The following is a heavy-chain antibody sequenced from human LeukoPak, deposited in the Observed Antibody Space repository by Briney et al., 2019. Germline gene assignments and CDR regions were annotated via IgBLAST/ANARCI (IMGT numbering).Heavy chain of an antibody. CDR2: IYYSGNT. J-gene: IGHJ4*02. CDR1: GGSISSSSYY. Sequence: SETLSLTCTVSGGSISSSSYYWGWIRQPPGKGLEWIGSIYYSGNTYHNPSLKSRVTISVDTSKNQFSLKLSSVTAADTAVYYCASEPLGAGVYYFDYWGQGTLVTVSS. CDR3: ASEPLGAGVYYFDY. V-gene: IGHV4-39*01. D-gene: IGHD3-10*01.